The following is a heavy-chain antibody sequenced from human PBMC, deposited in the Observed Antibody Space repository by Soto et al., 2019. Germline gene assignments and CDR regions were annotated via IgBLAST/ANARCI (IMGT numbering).Heavy chain of an antibody. CDR1: GFTFSSYA. J-gene: IGHJ4*02. D-gene: IGHD3-9*01. V-gene: IGHV3-23*01. CDR3: ASHGKGYDILTGYDY. Sequence: GGSLRLSCAASGFTFSSYAMSWVRQAPGKGLEWVSAISGSGGSTYYADSVKGRFTISRDNSKNTLYLQVNSLRAEDTAVYYCASHGKGYDILTGYDYWGQGTLVTAPQ. CDR2: ISGSGGST.